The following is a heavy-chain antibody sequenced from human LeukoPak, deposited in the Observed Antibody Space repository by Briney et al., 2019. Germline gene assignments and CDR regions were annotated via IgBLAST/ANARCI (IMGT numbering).Heavy chain of an antibody. CDR3: AKDCNGGNCYIDY. D-gene: IGHD2-15*01. Sequence: GGSLRLSCAASGFTFTNYAMSWVRQAPGKGLEWVSGMSGRGVSTYYADSVKGRFTISSDNPKNTLYLQMNSLRAEDTAIYYCAKDCNGGNCYIDYWGQGTLVTVAS. CDR1: GFTFTNYA. V-gene: IGHV3-23*01. J-gene: IGHJ4*02. CDR2: MSGRGVST.